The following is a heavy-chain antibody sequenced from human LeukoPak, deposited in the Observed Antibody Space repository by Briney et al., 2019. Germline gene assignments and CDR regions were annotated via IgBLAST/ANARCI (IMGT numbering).Heavy chain of an antibody. CDR3: AELGITMIGGV. Sequence: GGSLRLACAASGFTFSTYDMHWVRQAPGKGLEWVSYISSSGSTIYYADSVKGRFTISRDNAKNSLYLQMNSLRAEDTAVYYCAELGITMIGGVWGKGTTVTISS. CDR2: ISSSGSTI. D-gene: IGHD3-10*02. CDR1: GFTFSTYD. J-gene: IGHJ6*04. V-gene: IGHV3-48*03.